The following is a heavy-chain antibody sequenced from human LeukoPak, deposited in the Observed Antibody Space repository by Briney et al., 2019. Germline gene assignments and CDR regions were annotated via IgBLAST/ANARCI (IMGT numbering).Heavy chain of an antibody. J-gene: IGHJ5*02. D-gene: IGHD6-6*01. CDR3: ARHERGSSDWFDP. CDR1: GGSTSSSTYY. V-gene: IGHV4-39*01. CDR2: IYYSGNA. Sequence: SETLSLTCTVSGGSTSSSTYYWGWIRQPPGKGLEWIGSIYYSGNAYYNPSLKSRITMSVDTSKNQFSLRVSSVTAADTALYYCARHERGSSDWFDPWGQGTLVTVSS.